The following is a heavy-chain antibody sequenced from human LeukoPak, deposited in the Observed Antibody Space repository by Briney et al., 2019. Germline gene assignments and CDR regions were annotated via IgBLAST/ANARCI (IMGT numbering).Heavy chain of an antibody. CDR3: ARVGYVVVPAMYNWFDP. Sequence: ASVKVSCKASGYTFTGYYMHWVRQAPGQGLEWMGWINPNSGGTNYAQKFQDRVTMTRDTSISTAYMELSRLRSDDTAVYYCARVGYVVVPAMYNWFDPWGQGTLVTVSS. D-gene: IGHD2-2*01. J-gene: IGHJ5*02. CDR1: GYTFTGYY. V-gene: IGHV1-2*02. CDR2: INPNSGGT.